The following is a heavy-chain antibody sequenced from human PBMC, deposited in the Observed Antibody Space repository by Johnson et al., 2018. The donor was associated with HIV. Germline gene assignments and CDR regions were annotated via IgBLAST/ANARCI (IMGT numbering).Heavy chain of an antibody. CDR3: AKVGGRHDYGDYLGAFDI. J-gene: IGHJ3*02. D-gene: IGHD4-17*01. Sequence: QVQLVESGGGVVQPGRSLRLSCAASGITFSSYAMHWVRQAPGKGLEWVAVISYDGSNKYYADSMKGRFTISRDNSKNTLYLQMNSLRAEEHAVYYCAKVGGRHDYGDYLGAFDIWGQGTMVTVSS. CDR2: ISYDGSNK. CDR1: GITFSSYA. V-gene: IGHV3-30*04.